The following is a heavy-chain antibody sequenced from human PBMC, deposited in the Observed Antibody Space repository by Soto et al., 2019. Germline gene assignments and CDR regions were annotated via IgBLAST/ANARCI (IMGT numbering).Heavy chain of an antibody. J-gene: IGHJ5*02. CDR2: IFSNDEK. Sequence: QVTLKESGPVLVKPTETLTLTCTVSGFSLSNARVGVSWIRQPPGKALEWLAHIFSNDEKSYNISLKSRLTISRDTSNSQVVLTMTNMDPVDTATYYCARIHGDWGRSWVDPWGQGTLVTVSS. V-gene: IGHV2-26*01. D-gene: IGHD7-27*01. CDR3: ARIHGDWGRSWVDP. CDR1: GFSLSNARVG.